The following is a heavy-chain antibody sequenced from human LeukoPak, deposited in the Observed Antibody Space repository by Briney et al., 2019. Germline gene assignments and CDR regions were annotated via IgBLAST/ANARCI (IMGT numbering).Heavy chain of an antibody. V-gene: IGHV6-1*01. Sequence: SQTLSLTCAISGDSASSNSAARNWIRQSPSRGLEWLGRTYYRSKWYNDYAVSVKSRITINPDTSKNQFSLQLNSVTPEDTAVYYCATGYPQAPFSFDYWGQGTLVTVSS. D-gene: IGHD3-9*01. CDR1: GDSASSNSAA. J-gene: IGHJ4*02. CDR2: TYYRSKWYN. CDR3: ATGYPQAPFSFDY.